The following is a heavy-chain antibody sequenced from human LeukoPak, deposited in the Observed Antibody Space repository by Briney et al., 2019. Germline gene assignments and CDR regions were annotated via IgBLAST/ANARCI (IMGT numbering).Heavy chain of an antibody. CDR3: AKVALMGLYAYYMDV. Sequence: PGGSLRLSCAASGFTFSGYAMSWVRQAPGKGLEWVSAISGSGGSTYYADSVKGRFTISRDNSKNTLYLQMNSLRAEDTAVYYCAKVALMGLYAYYMDVWGKGTTVTVSS. J-gene: IGHJ6*03. CDR1: GFTFSGYA. V-gene: IGHV3-23*01. CDR2: ISGSGGST. D-gene: IGHD2-8*01.